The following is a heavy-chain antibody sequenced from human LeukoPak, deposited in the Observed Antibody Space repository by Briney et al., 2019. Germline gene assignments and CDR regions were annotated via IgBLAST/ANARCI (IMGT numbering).Heavy chain of an antibody. CDR2: IIPIFGTA. Sequence: SVKVSCKASGGTFSSYAISWVRQAPGQGLEWMGGIIPIFGTANYAQKFQGRVTITTDESTSTAYMELSSLRSEDTAVYYCARVGSFYDSREYAFDIWGQGTMVTVSS. CDR1: GGTFSSYA. V-gene: IGHV1-69*05. D-gene: IGHD3-22*01. J-gene: IGHJ3*02. CDR3: ARVGSFYDSREYAFDI.